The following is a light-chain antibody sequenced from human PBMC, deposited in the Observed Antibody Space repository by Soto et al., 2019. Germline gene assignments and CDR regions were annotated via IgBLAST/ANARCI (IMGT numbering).Light chain of an antibody. V-gene: IGKV1-6*01. CDR3: LYDYSYPYT. CDR2: PAS. CDR1: QYIRND. Sequence: AIQMTQSPSSLSASIGDKVTFTCRASQYIRNDLAWYQQKPGKPPKLLVYPASCLHSGAPPRFSGSGSGTNFILTISSLLPEDFATYYCLYDYSYPYTFGQGTKLEIK. J-gene: IGKJ2*01.